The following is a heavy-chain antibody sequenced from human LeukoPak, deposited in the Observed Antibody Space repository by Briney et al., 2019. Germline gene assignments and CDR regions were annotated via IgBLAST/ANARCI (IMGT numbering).Heavy chain of an antibody. D-gene: IGHD2-2*01. CDR2: MHHSGST. J-gene: IGHJ4*02. CDR3: ARHAYCSSTSCYFDY. CDR1: GFTFSDYY. Sequence: PGGSLRLSCAASGFTFSDYYMSWIRQAPGKGLEWIGSMHHSGSTSYNPSLTSRVAISLDTSKNQFLLNLRFVTAADTAVYYCARHAYCSSTSCYFDYWGQGALVTVSS. V-gene: IGHV4-38-2*01.